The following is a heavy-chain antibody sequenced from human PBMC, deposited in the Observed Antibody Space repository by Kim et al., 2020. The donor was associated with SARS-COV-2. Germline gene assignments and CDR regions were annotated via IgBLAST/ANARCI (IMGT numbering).Heavy chain of an antibody. Sequence: TYYADPVKGRFTVSRDNSRNTVYLQMNSLRAEDTAVYYCGKAPRGGMDVWGQGTTVTVSS. CDR2: T. V-gene: IGHV3-23*01. J-gene: IGHJ6*02. D-gene: IGHD3-10*01. CDR3: GKAPRGGMDV.